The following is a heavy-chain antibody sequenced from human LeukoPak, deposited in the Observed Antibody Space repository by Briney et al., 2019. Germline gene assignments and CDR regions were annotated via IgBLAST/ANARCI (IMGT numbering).Heavy chain of an antibody. CDR3: ARQPNSYYDFWSGYYTATSDAFDI. J-gene: IGHJ3*02. D-gene: IGHD3-3*01. CDR2: IYHSGST. Sequence: PSETLSLTCTVSGYSISSGYYWGWIRQPPGKGLEWIGSIYHSGSTYYNPSLKSRVTISVDTSKNQFSLKLSSVTAADTAVYYCARQPNSYYDFWSGYYTATSDAFDIWGQGTMVTVSS. V-gene: IGHV4-38-2*02. CDR1: GYSISSGYY.